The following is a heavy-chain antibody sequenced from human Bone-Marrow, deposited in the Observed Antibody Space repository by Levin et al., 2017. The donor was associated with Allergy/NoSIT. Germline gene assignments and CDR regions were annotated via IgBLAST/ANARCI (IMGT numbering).Heavy chain of an antibody. CDR1: GFTFSDYY. V-gene: IGHV3-11*05. CDR3: ARDSVVVVAAEYYFDY. CDR2: ISSSSSYT. Sequence: GGSLRLSCAASGFTFSDYYMSWIRQAPGKGLEWVSYISSSSSYTNYADSVKGRFTISRDNAKNSLYLQMNSLRAEDTAVYYCARDSVVVVAAEYYFDYWGQGTLVTVSS. J-gene: IGHJ4*02. D-gene: IGHD2-15*01.